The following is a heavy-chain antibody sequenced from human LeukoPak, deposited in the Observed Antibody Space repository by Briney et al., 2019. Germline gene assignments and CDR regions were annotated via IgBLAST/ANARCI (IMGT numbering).Heavy chain of an antibody. CDR3: ARGYGSVLDY. CDR2: IKQDGSEK. Sequence: GGSLRLSCAASGFTFSNYWMIWVRQAPGKGLEWVGNIKQDGSEKRYADSVRGRFSISRDNAQTSLYLQMNSLRAEDTALYYCARGYGSVLDYWGQGTLVTVSS. D-gene: IGHD3-10*01. J-gene: IGHJ4*02. V-gene: IGHV3-7*05. CDR1: GFTFSNYW.